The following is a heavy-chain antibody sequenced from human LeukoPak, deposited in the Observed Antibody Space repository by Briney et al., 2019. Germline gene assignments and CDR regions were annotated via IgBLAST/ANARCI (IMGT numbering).Heavy chain of an antibody. V-gene: IGHV3-74*01. J-gene: IGHJ3*01. CDR2: IISDGSST. Sequence: GESLKISCAASGFTFNSYWMHWVRQAPGKGLVWVSRIISDGSSTTHADSVKGRFTISRDNAKDTLYLQMNSLRVEDTAVYYCVRGESPRHDAFDLWGQGTMVTVS. D-gene: IGHD3-10*01. CDR3: VRGESPRHDAFDL. CDR1: GFTFNSYW.